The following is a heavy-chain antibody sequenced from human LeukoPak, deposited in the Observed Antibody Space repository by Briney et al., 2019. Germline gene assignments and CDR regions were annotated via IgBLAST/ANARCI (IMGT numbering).Heavy chain of an antibody. V-gene: IGHV3-30*04. J-gene: IGHJ6*02. CDR3: ARDLSHYYYGMDV. CDR2: ISYDGSNK. Sequence: GRSLRLSCAASGFTFSSYAMHWVRQAPGKGLEWVAVISYDGSNKYYADSVKGRFTISRDNSKNTLYLQMNSLRAEDTAVYYCARDLSHYYYGMDVWGQGTTVTVSS. CDR1: GFTFSSYA.